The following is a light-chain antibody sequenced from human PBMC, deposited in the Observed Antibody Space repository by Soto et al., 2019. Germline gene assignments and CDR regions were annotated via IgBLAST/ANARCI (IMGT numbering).Light chain of an antibody. J-gene: IGLJ2*01. CDR3: QSYDRSLSGVV. Sequence: QSVLTQPPSVSGAPGQRVTISFAGSSSNIGAGYDVHWYLQLPGTAPKLLIYGNSNRPSGVPDRFSGSKSGASASLAITGLQAEDEAEYYCQSYDRSLSGVVFGGGTKLTVL. V-gene: IGLV1-40*01. CDR1: SSNIGAGYD. CDR2: GNS.